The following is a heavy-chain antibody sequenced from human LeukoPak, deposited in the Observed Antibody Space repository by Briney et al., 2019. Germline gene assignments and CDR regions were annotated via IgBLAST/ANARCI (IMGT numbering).Heavy chain of an antibody. Sequence: GASVKVSCKASGYNFVRYYLHWVRQAPGQGLEWMAWIDPYTGNTHYAQKFQGRITVTRDTSLSTTYMELNWLTSDDTALYYCAREYSASEHWGQGTLVTVSS. V-gene: IGHV1-2*02. CDR3: AREYSASEH. D-gene: IGHD5-12*01. CDR1: GYNFVRYY. CDR2: IDPYTGNT. J-gene: IGHJ1*01.